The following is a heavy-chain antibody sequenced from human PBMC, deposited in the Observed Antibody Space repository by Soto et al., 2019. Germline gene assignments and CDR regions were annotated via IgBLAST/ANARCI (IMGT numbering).Heavy chain of an antibody. V-gene: IGHV5-10-1*01. CDR1: GYSFTSYW. CDR2: IDPSDSYT. Sequence: GESLEISCKGSGYSFTSYWISWVRQMPGKGLEWMGRIDPSDSYTNYSPSFQGHVTISADKSISTAYLQWSSLKASDTAMYYCARHHSMGIAAAGTRAYYYYYYGMDVWGQGTTVTVSS. CDR3: ARHHSMGIAAAGTRAYYYYYYGMDV. D-gene: IGHD6-13*01. J-gene: IGHJ6*02.